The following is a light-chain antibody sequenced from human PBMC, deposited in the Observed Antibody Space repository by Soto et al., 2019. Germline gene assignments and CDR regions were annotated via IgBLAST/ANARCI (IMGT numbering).Light chain of an antibody. V-gene: IGKV1-5*03. CDR1: QSISTW. Sequence: DIQMTQSPSTLSASVGDRVTITCRASQSISTWLAWYQQQPGKAPKLLIYKASSLESGVPSRFSGSGSGTEFTLTINNLQPDDFATYYCQQYNSYSLTFGGGTKVEIK. CDR3: QQYNSYSLT. CDR2: KAS. J-gene: IGKJ4*01.